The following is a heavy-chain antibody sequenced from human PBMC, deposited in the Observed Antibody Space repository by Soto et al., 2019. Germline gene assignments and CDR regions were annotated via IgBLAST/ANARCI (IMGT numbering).Heavy chain of an antibody. D-gene: IGHD5-12*01. V-gene: IGHV4-30-4*01. Sequence: QVQLQESGPGLVKPSQTLSLTCTVSGGSISSGDYYWSWIRQPPGKGLEWIGYIYYSGSTYYNPSLKSRVTISVDTSKNQFSLKLSSVTAADTAVYYCARDGGGDSGYDPYPYGMDVWGQGTTVTVSS. J-gene: IGHJ6*02. CDR2: IYYSGST. CDR3: ARDGGGDSGYDPYPYGMDV. CDR1: GGSISSGDYY.